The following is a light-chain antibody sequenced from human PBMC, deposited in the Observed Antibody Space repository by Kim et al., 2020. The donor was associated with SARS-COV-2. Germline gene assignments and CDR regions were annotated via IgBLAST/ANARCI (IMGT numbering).Light chain of an antibody. Sequence: QSALTQPASVSGSPGQSITISCTGTSSDVGGYNYVSWYQQHPGKAPKFMIYDVSNRPSGVSNHFSGSKSGKTASLTISGLQAEDEADYFCSSYTSSNTYVFGTGTKGTV. CDR2: DVS. CDR1: SSDVGGYNY. CDR3: SSYTSSNTYV. J-gene: IGLJ1*01. V-gene: IGLV2-14*03.